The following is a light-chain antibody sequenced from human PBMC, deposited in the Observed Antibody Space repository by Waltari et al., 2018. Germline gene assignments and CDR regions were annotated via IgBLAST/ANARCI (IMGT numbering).Light chain of an antibody. Sequence: DIVLTQSPAALSVSPGDRVTLSCRATEGIGSDLAWYQQKAGQAPRLRIHGASARAAGVPARFSGSGSGTEFTLTISNLQSEDLALYYCQQYNAWPPWTFGQGTKVEIK. J-gene: IGKJ1*01. V-gene: IGKV3-15*01. CDR1: EGIGSD. CDR3: QQYNAWPPWT. CDR2: GAS.